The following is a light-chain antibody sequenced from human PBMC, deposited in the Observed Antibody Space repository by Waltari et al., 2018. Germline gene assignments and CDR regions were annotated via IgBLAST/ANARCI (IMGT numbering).Light chain of an antibody. CDR2: DAS. J-gene: IGKJ1*01. V-gene: IGKV3-11*01. CDR1: QSVSSY. CDR3: QQRSNWWT. Sequence: EIVLTQSPATLSLSPGERATLSCRASQSVSSYLAWYQQQPGQAPRLLIYDASDRATGIPARFSVSGSGTDFTLTISSLEPEDFAVYYCQQRSNWWTFGQGTKVEIK.